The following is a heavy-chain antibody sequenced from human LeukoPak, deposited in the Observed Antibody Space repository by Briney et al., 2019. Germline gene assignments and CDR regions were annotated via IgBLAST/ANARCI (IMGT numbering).Heavy chain of an antibody. D-gene: IGHD1/OR15-1a*01. CDR3: ARNKRADI. Sequence: PGGSLRLSCAASGFTFSDYWMSWVRQAPGKGLEWVANIKQDGSEQNYVDSVKGRFTISRDNAKNSLSLQMISLRAEDTAVYYCARNKRADIWGQGTMVTVSS. J-gene: IGHJ3*02. CDR2: IKQDGSEQ. CDR1: GFTFSDYW. V-gene: IGHV3-7*01.